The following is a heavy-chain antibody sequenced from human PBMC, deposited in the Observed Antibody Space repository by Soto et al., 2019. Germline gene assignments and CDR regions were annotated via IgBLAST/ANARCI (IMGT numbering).Heavy chain of an antibody. V-gene: IGHV4-4*02. Sequence: QVQLQESGPGLVKPSGTLSLTCAASGESISSSNWWSWVRQPPGKGLEWIAEIYHSGSTSYNPSLKSRVTISLDKSKNPFSLNLSSVTAADTAVYYCASGPVSAFDYWGQGTLVTVSS. J-gene: IGHJ4*02. CDR1: GESISSSNW. CDR3: ASGPVSAFDY. CDR2: IYHSGST.